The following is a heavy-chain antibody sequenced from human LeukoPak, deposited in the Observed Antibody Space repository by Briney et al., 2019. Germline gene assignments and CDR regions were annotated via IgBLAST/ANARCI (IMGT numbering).Heavy chain of an antibody. CDR1: GGSFSGYF. V-gene: IGHV4-34*01. CDR3: ARGPYGDTRWVDV. D-gene: IGHD4-17*01. J-gene: IGHJ6*04. CDR2: INHRGST. Sequence: SETLSLTCAVYGGSFSGYFWSWIRQPPGKGLEWIGEINHRGSTNYNPTLKSRVTTSVDTSKNQFSLKLSSVTAADTAVYYCARGPYGDTRWVDVWGKGATVTVSS.